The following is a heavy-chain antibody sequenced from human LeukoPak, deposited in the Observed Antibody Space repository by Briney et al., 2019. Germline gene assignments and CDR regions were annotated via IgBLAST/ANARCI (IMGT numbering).Heavy chain of an antibody. CDR2: ISGSGGST. Sequence: PGASLRLTCSASGFTFSSYAMSWVRQAPGKGLDWVSAISGSGGSTYYADSVKGRFTISRDNSKNTLYLQMNSLRAEDTAVYYCAKVRLYSSSWYPDAFDIWGQGTMVTVSS. V-gene: IGHV3-23*01. CDR3: AKVRLYSSSWYPDAFDI. CDR1: GFTFSSYA. J-gene: IGHJ3*02. D-gene: IGHD6-13*01.